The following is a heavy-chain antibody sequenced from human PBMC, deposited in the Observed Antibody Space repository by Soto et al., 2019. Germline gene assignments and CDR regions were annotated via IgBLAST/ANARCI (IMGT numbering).Heavy chain of an antibody. V-gene: IGHV5-51*01. Sequence: GESLKISCTGSGYSFTIYLIGWVRQMPGKGLEWMGIIYPGDSDTRYSPSFQGQVTISADKSISTAYLQWSSLKASDTAMYYCARGRDVVVVAATGGWFDPWGQGTLVTVSS. CDR1: GYSFTIYL. D-gene: IGHD2-15*01. CDR2: IYPGDSDT. J-gene: IGHJ5*02. CDR3: ARGRDVVVVAATGGWFDP.